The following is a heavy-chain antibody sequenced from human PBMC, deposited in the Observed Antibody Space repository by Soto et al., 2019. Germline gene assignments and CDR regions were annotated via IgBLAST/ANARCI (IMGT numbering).Heavy chain of an antibody. CDR2: IWYDGSNK. CDR3: ARDAIAVAEGNWFDP. Sequence: GGSLRLSCAASGFTFSSYGMHWVRQAPGKGLEWVAVIWYDGSNKYYADSVKGRFTISRDNSKNTLYLQMNSLRAEDTAVYYCARDAIAVAEGNWFDPWGQGTLVTVSS. D-gene: IGHD6-19*01. J-gene: IGHJ5*02. CDR1: GFTFSSYG. V-gene: IGHV3-33*01.